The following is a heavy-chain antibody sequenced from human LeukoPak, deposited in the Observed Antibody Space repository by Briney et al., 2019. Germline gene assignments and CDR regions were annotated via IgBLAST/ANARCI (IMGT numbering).Heavy chain of an antibody. CDR1: GGSISSGSYY. CDR2: IYTSGST. CDR3: ARVGYPGSYTYYYYMDV. D-gene: IGHD3-10*01. Sequence: SETLSLTCTVSGGSISSGSYYWSWIRQPAGKGLEWIGRIYTSGSTNYNPSLKSRVTISVDTSKNQFSLKLSSVTAADTAVYYCARVGYPGSYTYYYYMDVWGKGTTVTVSS. J-gene: IGHJ6*03. V-gene: IGHV4-61*02.